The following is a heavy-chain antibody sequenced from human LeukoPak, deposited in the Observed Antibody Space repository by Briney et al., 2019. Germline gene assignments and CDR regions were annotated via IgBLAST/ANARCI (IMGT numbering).Heavy chain of an antibody. CDR2: INPNSGGT. D-gene: IGHD3-10*01. J-gene: IGHJ4*02. Sequence: ASVKVSCKASGYTFTGYYMHWVRQAPGQGLEWMGWINPNSGGTNYAQKFQGRVTMTRDTSISTAYMEVSRLRSDDTAVYYCARGPRYGSGIYYFDYWGQGTLVTVSS. CDR1: GYTFTGYY. V-gene: IGHV1-2*02. CDR3: ARGPRYGSGIYYFDY.